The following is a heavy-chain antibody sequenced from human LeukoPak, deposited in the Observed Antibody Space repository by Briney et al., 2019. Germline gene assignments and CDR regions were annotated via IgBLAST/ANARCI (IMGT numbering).Heavy chain of an antibody. CDR2: IYYSGST. D-gene: IGHD7-27*01. J-gene: IGHJ4*02. Sequence: PSETLSLTCTVSGGSISSYYCSWIRQPPGKGLEWIGYIYYSGSTNYNPSLKSRVTISVDTSKNQFSLKLSSVTAADTAVYYCARELTGDFGIDYWGQGTLVTVSS. V-gene: IGHV4-59*01. CDR3: ARELTGDFGIDY. CDR1: GGSISSYY.